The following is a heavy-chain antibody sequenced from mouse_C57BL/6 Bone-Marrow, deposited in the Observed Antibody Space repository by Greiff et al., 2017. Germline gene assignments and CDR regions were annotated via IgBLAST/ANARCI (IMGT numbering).Heavy chain of an antibody. D-gene: IGHD1-1*01. CDR3: ARAYGIAY. CDR1: GFTFSDYY. V-gene: IGHV5-12*01. Sequence: EVMLVESGGGLVQPGGSLKLSCAASGFTFSDYYMYWVRQTPEKRLEWVAYISNGGGSTYYPDTVKGRFTISRDNAKNTLYLQMGRLKAEDTAMYYCARAYGIAYWGQGTLVTVSA. CDR2: ISNGGGST. J-gene: IGHJ3*01.